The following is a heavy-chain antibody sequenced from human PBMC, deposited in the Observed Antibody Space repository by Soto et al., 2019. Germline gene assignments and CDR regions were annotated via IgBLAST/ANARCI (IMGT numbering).Heavy chain of an antibody. CDR3: PRLDSSGSYYGYSSHY. V-gene: IGHV4-31*03. J-gene: IGHJ4*02. Sequence: SETLSLTCTVSGGSISSGGYYWSWIRQHPGKGLEWIGYIYYSGSTYYNPSLKSRVTISVDTSKNQFSLKMSSVTAADTFVYYCPRLDSSGSYYGYSSHYWGQAPLVTVS. CDR2: IYYSGST. D-gene: IGHD3-22*01. CDR1: GGSISSGGYY.